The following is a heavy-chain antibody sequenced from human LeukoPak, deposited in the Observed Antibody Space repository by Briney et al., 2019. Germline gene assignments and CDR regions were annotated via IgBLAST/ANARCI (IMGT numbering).Heavy chain of an antibody. CDR3: AGDLDPAIARGYYYMDV. CDR1: GGSISRYY. J-gene: IGHJ6*03. D-gene: IGHD5-18*01. Sequence: SETLSLTCTVSGGSISRYYWGWIWQPPGKGLEWIGYIYYSGSTNYNPSLKSRVTISVDTSKNQFSLKLSSLTAADTAVYYCAGDLDPAIARGYYYMDVWGKGTTVTVSS. CDR2: IYYSGST. V-gene: IGHV4-59*01.